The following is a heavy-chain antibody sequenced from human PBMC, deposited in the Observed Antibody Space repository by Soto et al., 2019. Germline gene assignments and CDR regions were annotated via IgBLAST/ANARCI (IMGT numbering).Heavy chain of an antibody. V-gene: IGHV3-30*18. CDR3: AQGAVRGISPSYFEY. D-gene: IGHD3-10*01. CDR1: VFTFRWFG. Sequence: LTLSCAGSVFTFRWFGMHCVRQAPGKGLEWVARISNDGSNEYYVDSVKGRVTISRDKSKNTLYLQMDSLRAEDTAVYYGAQGAVRGISPSYFEYLGRGTLVTVSS. J-gene: IGHJ4*02. CDR2: ISNDGSNE.